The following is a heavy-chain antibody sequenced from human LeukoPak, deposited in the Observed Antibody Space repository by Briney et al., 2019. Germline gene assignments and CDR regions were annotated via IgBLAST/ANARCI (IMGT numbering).Heavy chain of an antibody. V-gene: IGHV5-51*01. CDR2: IYPGDSDT. J-gene: IGHJ4*02. CDR1: GYSFTSYW. D-gene: IGHD6-19*01. CDR3: ASFPVTGQWPFDY. Sequence: GESLKISCKGSGYSFTSYWIGWGRQMPGKGLEWMGIIYPGDSDTRYSPSFQGQVTISADKSISTAYLQWSSLKASDTAMYYCASFPVTGQWPFDYWGQGTLVTVSS.